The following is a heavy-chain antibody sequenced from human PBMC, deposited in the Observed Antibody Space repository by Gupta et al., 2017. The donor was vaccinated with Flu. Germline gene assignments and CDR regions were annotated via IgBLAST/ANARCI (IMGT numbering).Heavy chain of an antibody. CDR2: ISSRRGYV. CDR3: ARDVEGSGSFDY. D-gene: IGHD3-10*01. CDR1: GFTFSSYS. J-gene: IGHJ4*02. Sequence: QLVESGGGMVKPGGSLRLPCAVSGFTFSSYSMNWVRQAPGKGLEWVSSISSRRGYVYYGDSVKGRFTISRDNARNSLYLQMNSLRGEDTAVYYCARDVEGSGSFDYWGQGTLVTVPS. V-gene: IGHV3-21*01.